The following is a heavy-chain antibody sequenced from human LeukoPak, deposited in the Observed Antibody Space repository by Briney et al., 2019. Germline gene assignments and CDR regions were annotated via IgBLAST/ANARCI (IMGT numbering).Heavy chain of an antibody. D-gene: IGHD6-19*01. CDR1: GGSISSYY. J-gene: IGHJ4*02. Sequence: PSETLSLTCTVSGGSISSYYWSWIRQAPGKGLEWIGYIYYSRSTNYSPSLKSRVTISLDTSKNQFSLKLSSVIAADTAVYYCARGSSGWNFLDYWGQGTLVTVSS. V-gene: IGHV4-59*12. CDR2: IYYSRST. CDR3: ARGSSGWNFLDY.